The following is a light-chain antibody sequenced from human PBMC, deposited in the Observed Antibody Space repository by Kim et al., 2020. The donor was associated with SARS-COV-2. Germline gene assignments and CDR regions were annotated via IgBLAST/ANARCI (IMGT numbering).Light chain of an antibody. Sequence: DIQMTQSPSTLSASVGDRVTITCRASQSISSWLAWYQQKPGKAPNLLIYDASSLESGVPSKFSGSGSGTEFTLTISSLQPDDFATYYFQQYNSYPWTFGQGTKVEIK. CDR3: QQYNSYPWT. V-gene: IGKV1-5*01. J-gene: IGKJ1*01. CDR2: DAS. CDR1: QSISSW.